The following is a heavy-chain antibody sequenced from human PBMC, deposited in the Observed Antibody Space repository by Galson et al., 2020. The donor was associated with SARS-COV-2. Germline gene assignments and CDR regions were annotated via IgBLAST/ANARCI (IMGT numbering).Heavy chain of an antibody. CDR3: ARGKKRYYGSVTYHFDY. CDR1: GGSITNDNYY. CDR2: IYYSGST. D-gene: IGHD3-10*01. Sequence: SETLSLTCTVSGGSITNDNYYWNWIRQPPGKGLEWIGYIYYSGSTSYNPSLKSRVIISVDTSKNQFSLKLSSVTAADTAVYYCARGKKRYYGSVTYHFDYWGQGTLVTVSS. J-gene: IGHJ4*02. V-gene: IGHV4-30-4*08.